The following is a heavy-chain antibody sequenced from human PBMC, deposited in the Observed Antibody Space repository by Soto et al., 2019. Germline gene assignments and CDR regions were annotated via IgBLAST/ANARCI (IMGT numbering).Heavy chain of an antibody. CDR2: TFYSGST. CDR1: GGSIDSYY. Sequence: SETLSLTCTVSGGSIDSYYWSWIRQPPGKALEWIGYTFYSGSTKYNPSLKSRATISVGTSKTHFSLNLTSVTAADTAVYYCARDKGRYVSGVDVWGQGTTVTVSS. D-gene: IGHD3-9*01. J-gene: IGHJ6*02. CDR3: ARDKGRYVSGVDV. V-gene: IGHV4-59*01.